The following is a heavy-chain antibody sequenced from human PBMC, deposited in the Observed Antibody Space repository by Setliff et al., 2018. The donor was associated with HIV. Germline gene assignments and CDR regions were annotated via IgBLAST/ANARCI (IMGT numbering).Heavy chain of an antibody. Sequence: GGSLRLSCAASGFTFGTYEMNWVRQTPGKGLEWVSYIGSSGSATYYADSVRGRFTISRDNAKNSLYLQMNSLRAEDTAVYYCARDGRGGRLVSVYYFDYWGQGALVTVSS. V-gene: IGHV3-48*03. CDR1: GFTFGTYE. CDR2: IGSSGSAT. CDR3: ARDGRGGRLVSVYYFDY. D-gene: IGHD6-19*01. J-gene: IGHJ4*02.